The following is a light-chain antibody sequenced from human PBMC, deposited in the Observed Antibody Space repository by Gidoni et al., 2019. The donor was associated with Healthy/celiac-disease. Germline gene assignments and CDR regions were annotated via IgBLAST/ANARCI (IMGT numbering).Light chain of an antibody. CDR1: SSNIGNNY. CDR3: GTWDSSLSALYV. Sequence: QSVLTQPPSVSAAPGQKVTISCSGSSSNIGNNYVSWYQQLPGTAPKLLIYDNNKRPSGIPVRFSGSKSGTSATLGITGLQTGDEADYYCGTWDSSLSALYVFGTGTKVTVL. J-gene: IGLJ1*01. CDR2: DNN. V-gene: IGLV1-51*01.